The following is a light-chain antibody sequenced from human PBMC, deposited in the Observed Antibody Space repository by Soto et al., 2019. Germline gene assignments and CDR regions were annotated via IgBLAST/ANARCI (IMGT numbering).Light chain of an antibody. J-gene: IGKJ2*01. CDR1: QGISNY. Sequence: DIQMTQSPSSLSVSVGDRVDITCRASQGISNYLAWYQQKPGRVPKLLIYAASTLQSGVPSRFSGSGSGTEFTLTISSLQPEDVATYYCQKYNNALHTFGQGTKLEIK. CDR2: AAS. CDR3: QKYNNALHT. V-gene: IGKV1-27*01.